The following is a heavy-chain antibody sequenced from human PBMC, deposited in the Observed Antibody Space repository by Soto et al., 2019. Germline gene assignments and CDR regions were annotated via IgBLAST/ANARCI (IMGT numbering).Heavy chain of an antibody. J-gene: IGHJ4*02. CDR2: ISYDGSNK. V-gene: IGHV3-30*18. CDR3: AKDYYDSSGPDY. Sequence: QVQLVESGGGVVQPGRSLRLSCAASGFTFSSYGMHWVRQAPGKGLEWVAVISYDGSNKYYADSVKGRFTISRDNSENTLYLQMNSLRAEDTAVYYCAKDYYDSSGPDYWGQGTLVTVSS. D-gene: IGHD3-22*01. CDR1: GFTFSSYG.